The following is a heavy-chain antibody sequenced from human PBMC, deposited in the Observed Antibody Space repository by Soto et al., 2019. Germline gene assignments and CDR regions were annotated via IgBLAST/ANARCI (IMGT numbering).Heavy chain of an antibody. Sequence: EVQLLESGGDLVQPGGSLRLSCAASGFTFSTYAMSWVRQAPGKGLDWVSTINTNGDTAYYSASVKGRFTISRDNSKDTLFLQMNSLRAEDTASYFCVLTARFTGSYWGQGTLVTVSS. CDR3: VLTARFTGSY. V-gene: IGHV3-23*01. J-gene: IGHJ4*02. D-gene: IGHD1-26*01. CDR1: GFTFSTYA. CDR2: INTNGDTA.